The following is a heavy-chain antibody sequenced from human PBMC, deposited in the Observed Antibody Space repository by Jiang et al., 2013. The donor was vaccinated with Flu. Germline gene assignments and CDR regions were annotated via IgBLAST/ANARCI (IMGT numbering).Heavy chain of an antibody. CDR1: GDTFINHA. Sequence: SGAEVKKPGSSVKVSCKASGDTFINHAINWVRQAPGQGLEWMGRMIPILDTANYAQQFQGRVSITADKSTSTAYMELSSLRSEDTALYYCARDRAYCGSITCWQPFSHWGQGTLVTVSS. J-gene: IGHJ4*02. CDR2: MIPILDTA. V-gene: IGHV1-69*04. D-gene: IGHD2-21*01. CDR3: ARDRAYCGSITCWQPFSH.